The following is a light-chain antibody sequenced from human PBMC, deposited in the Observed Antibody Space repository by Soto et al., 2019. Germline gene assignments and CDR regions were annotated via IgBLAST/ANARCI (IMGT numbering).Light chain of an antibody. V-gene: IGLV2-14*01. CDR2: DVS. Sequence: QSALTQPASVSGTPGQSITISCTGTRSDVGGYNYVSWYQQHPGKAPKVMIYDVSNRPSGVSNRFSGSKSGNTASLTISGLQAEDEADYYCSSYTSDITLDVVFGGGTKLTVL. CDR3: SSYTSDITLDVV. CDR1: RSDVGGYNY. J-gene: IGLJ2*01.